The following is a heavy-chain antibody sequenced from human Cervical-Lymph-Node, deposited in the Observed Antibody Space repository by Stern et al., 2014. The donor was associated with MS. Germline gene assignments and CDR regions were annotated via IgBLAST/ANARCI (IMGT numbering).Heavy chain of an antibody. CDR2: LYTSGST. CDR3: VRESGGGAHY. D-gene: IGHD3-16*01. CDR1: GGSISSGGYY. Sequence: QVQLQESGPGLVKSSQTLSLTCTVSGGSISSGGYYWSWIRQPAGKGLEWIGRLYTSGSTSHNYNPSLQSRVSITAHTSNNQITLKLSSVTAADTAVYYCVRESGGGAHYWGQGTLVTVSS. V-gene: IGHV4-61*02. J-gene: IGHJ4*02.